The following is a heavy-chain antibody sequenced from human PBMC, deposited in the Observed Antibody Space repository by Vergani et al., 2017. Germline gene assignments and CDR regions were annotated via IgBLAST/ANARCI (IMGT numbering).Heavy chain of an antibody. Sequence: EVQLVESGGGSVPPGRSLRLSCAASGFSFGDYAMTWVRQAPGKGLEWVAFIRNKAYGGTTEYAASVKGRFTISRDDSKRLAYLQLSGLKTEDTAVYFCSRGRGYSFGYSDYWGQGTLVTVSS. CDR3: SRGRGYSFGYSDY. D-gene: IGHD5-18*01. V-gene: IGHV3-49*04. CDR2: IRNKAYGGTT. J-gene: IGHJ4*02. CDR1: GFSFGDYA.